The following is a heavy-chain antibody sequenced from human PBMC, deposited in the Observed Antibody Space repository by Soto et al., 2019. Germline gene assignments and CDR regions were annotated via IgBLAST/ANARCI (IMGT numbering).Heavy chain of an antibody. D-gene: IGHD6-19*01. CDR3: ARAGWYRFAY. Sequence: GGSLRLSCAASGFTFSSYGMHWVRQAPGKGLMWVSRINSDGTTINYADSVEGRFTISRDNAKNTLFLQMNSLRVEDTAVYYCARAGWYRFAYRGRGTPVTGSA. V-gene: IGHV3-74*01. CDR1: GFTFSSYG. CDR2: INSDGTTI. J-gene: IGHJ4*02.